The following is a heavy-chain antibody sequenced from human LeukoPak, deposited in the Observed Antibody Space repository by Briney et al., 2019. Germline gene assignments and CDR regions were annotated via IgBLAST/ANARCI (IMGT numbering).Heavy chain of an antibody. CDR1: GYTFTRYY. Sequence: ASVKVSCKASGYTFTRYYMHWVRQAPGQGLEWMGIISPSGASTSYAQKFQGRVTMTRDTSISTAYMELSRLRSDDTAVYYCARLYYYGSGSYYYYYMDVWGKGTTVTISS. V-gene: IGHV1-46*01. J-gene: IGHJ6*03. CDR2: ISPSGAST. CDR3: ARLYYYGSGSYYYYYMDV. D-gene: IGHD3-10*01.